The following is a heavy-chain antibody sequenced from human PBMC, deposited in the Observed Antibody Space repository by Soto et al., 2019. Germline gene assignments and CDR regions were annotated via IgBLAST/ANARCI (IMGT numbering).Heavy chain of an antibody. CDR2: IDPEDGET. D-gene: IGHD3-3*01. Sequence: ASVKVSCKVSGYTLTELSMHWVRQAPGKGLEWMGGIDPEDGETIYAQKFQGRVTMTEDTYTDTAYRELSRLRFEDTAVYYCAIGMGYDFWSGPDFDYWGRGTLVTVYS. V-gene: IGHV1-24*01. CDR3: AIGMGYDFWSGPDFDY. J-gene: IGHJ4*02. CDR1: GYTLTELS.